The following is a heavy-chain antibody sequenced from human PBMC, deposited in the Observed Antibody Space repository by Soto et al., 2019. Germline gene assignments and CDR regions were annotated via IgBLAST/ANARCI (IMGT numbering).Heavy chain of an antibody. J-gene: IGHJ4*02. Sequence: GGSLRLSCAASGFTVGSNYMNWVRRAPGKGLEWVSVIYSGGSTYDADPVKGRFTISRDNSKNTVYLQMNSLRADDTAVYYCARGIGTSGSYSVGFDSWGQGTVVTVPS. V-gene: IGHV3-53*01. CDR1: GFTVGSNY. CDR3: ARGIGTSGSYSVGFDS. CDR2: IYSGGST. D-gene: IGHD3-10*01.